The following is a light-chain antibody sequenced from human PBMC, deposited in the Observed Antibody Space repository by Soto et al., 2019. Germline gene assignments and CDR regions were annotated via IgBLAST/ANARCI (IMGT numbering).Light chain of an antibody. J-gene: IGLJ3*02. Sequence: QSAPTQPPSASGSPGQSVTISCTGTSSDVGGYNYVSWYQQHPGKAPKLMIYEVSKRPSGVPNRFSGSKSGNTASQTVSGLQAEDEADYYCSSYAGSNNVVFGGGTKLTVL. CDR1: SSDVGGYNY. V-gene: IGLV2-8*01. CDR2: EVS. CDR3: SSYAGSNNVV.